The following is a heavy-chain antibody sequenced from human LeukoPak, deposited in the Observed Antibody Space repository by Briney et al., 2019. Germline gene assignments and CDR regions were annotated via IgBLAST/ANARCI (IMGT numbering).Heavy chain of an antibody. CDR3: ARDNDGSFDY. Sequence: GGSLRLSCAASGFTVSSNYMSWVRQAPGKGLEWVSVIYSGGRIYYADSVKGRFTISRDNSKNTLHLQMNSLRAEDTAVYYCARDNDGSFDYWGQGTLVTVSS. V-gene: IGHV3-53*01. CDR2: IYSGGRI. D-gene: IGHD2-8*01. J-gene: IGHJ4*02. CDR1: GFTVSSNY.